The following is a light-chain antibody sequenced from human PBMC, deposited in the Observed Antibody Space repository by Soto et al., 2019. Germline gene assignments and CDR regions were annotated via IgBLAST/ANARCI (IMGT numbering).Light chain of an antibody. CDR2: RNN. CDR1: SSNIGINY. Sequence: QSVLTQPPSASGTPGQRVTISCSGSSSNIGINYVYWYQQLPGTAPKLRIYRNNQRPSGVPDRFSGSKSGTSASLAISGLRSEDEADYYCAAWDDSLSSPVFGGGTKLPVL. CDR3: AAWDDSLSSPV. J-gene: IGLJ3*02. V-gene: IGLV1-47*01.